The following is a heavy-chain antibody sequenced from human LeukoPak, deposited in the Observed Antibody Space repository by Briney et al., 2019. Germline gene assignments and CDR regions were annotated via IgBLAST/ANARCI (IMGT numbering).Heavy chain of an antibody. CDR2: INPNSGGT. V-gene: IGHV1-2*02. D-gene: IGHD6-19*01. Sequence: ASVKVSCKASGYTFTTYGISWVRQAPGQGLEWMGWINPNSGGTNYAQKFQGRVTMTRDTSISTAYMELSRLRSDDTAVYHCARFRGGWYDFDYWGQGTLVTVSS. CDR3: ARFRGGWYDFDY. CDR1: GYTFTTYG. J-gene: IGHJ4*02.